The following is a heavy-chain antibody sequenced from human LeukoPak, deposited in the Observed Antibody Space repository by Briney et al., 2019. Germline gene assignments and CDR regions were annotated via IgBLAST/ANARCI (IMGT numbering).Heavy chain of an antibody. CDR2: INNSGGST. CDR1: GFXFSGYA. J-gene: IGHJ4*02. V-gene: IGHV3-23*01. Sequence: GGSLRLSCGASGFXFSGYAITWVRQAPGKGREWVSDINNSGGSTYYADSVKGRFTISRDNSKNTLYLQMNSLRAEDTAVYYCANRLEYSYGQGLDYWGQGTLVTVSS. CDR3: ANRLEYSYGQGLDY. D-gene: IGHD5-18*01.